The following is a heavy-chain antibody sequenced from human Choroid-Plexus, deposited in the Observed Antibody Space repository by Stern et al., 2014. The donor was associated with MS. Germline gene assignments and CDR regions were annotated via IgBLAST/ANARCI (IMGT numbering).Heavy chain of an antibody. J-gene: IGHJ4*02. D-gene: IGHD2/OR15-2a*01. V-gene: IGHV3-30*18. Sequence: QVQLGQSGGGVVQPGRPLRLSCAASGFSFSSFGMHWVRQAPGKGREWGALISYDGSKDYADSVKGRFAISRDNSKNTLYLQMNSLRAEDTAVYYCAKDRQYLTFFFDFWGQGSLVTVSS. CDR1: GFSFSSFG. CDR2: ISYDGSK. CDR3: AKDRQYLTFFFDF.